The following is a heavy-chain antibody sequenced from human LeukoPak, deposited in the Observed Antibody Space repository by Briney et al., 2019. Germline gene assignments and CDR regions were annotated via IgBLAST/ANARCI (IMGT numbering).Heavy chain of an antibody. CDR2: IRGSGDRT. CDR3: AKDKGTYYFDY. Sequence: GRSLRLSCAASGFTFGSYGMSWVRQAPGKGLEWVSGIRGSGDRTFYADSVEGRFTISRDDSKNTVYLQMNSLRAEDSAVYYCAKDKGTYYFDYWGQGTLVTVSS. V-gene: IGHV3-23*01. D-gene: IGHD1-1*01. J-gene: IGHJ4*02. CDR1: GFTFGSYG.